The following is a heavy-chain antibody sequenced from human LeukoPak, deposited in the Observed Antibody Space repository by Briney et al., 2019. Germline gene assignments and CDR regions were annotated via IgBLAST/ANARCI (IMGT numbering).Heavy chain of an antibody. CDR2: IWYDGNNK. Sequence: GGSLRLSCAVSGFTFTTYGMHWVRQAPGKGLEWVAVIWYDGNNKYYADSVKGRFTISRDNSKNTLYLQMNSLRAEDTAVYYCAKGSIDWYYFDYWGQGTLVTVSS. CDR1: GFTFTTYG. V-gene: IGHV3-33*06. D-gene: IGHD3-9*01. J-gene: IGHJ4*02. CDR3: AKGSIDWYYFDY.